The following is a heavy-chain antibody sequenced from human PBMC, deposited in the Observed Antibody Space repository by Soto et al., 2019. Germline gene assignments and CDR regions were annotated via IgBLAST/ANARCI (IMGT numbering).Heavy chain of an antibody. CDR1: GFTFSSYG. CDR3: AMGGGYYYDSSGSLSLAY. CDR2: ISYDGSNK. V-gene: IGHV3-30*03. Sequence: GGSLRLSCAASGFTFSSYGMHWVRQAPGKGLEWVAVISYDGSNKYYADSVKGRFTISRDNSKNTLYLQMNSLRAEDTAVYYCAMGGGYYYDSSGSLSLAYWGQGTLVTVSS. D-gene: IGHD3-22*01. J-gene: IGHJ4*02.